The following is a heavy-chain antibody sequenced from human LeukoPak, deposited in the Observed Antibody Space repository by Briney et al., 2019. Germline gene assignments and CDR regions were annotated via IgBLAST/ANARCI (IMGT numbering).Heavy chain of an antibody. CDR1: GDSVSSNSAA. CDR3: ARDGGNDYFDD. J-gene: IGHJ4*02. Sequence: SQTLSLTCAVSGDSVSSNSAAWNWIRQSQSRGLEWLGRTYYRSKLYNDYAGSVKSRITIKQEKSKNQFSLQLNSVTPEDTAVYYCARDGGNDYFDDWGQGTLVTVSS. V-gene: IGHV6-1*01. D-gene: IGHD4-23*01. CDR2: TYYRSKLYN.